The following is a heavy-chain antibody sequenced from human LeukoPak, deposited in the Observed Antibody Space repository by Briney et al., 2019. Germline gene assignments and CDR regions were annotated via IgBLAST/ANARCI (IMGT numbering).Heavy chain of an antibody. CDR1: GFTFRSFG. J-gene: IGHJ4*02. CDR2: IWYDGGQK. V-gene: IGHV3-33*03. CDR3: ATHGYSELRYFDWSTNE. Sequence: GRSLRLSCAAAGFTFRSFGMHWVRQAPGKGLEWVALIWYDGGQKYYGDAVKGRFTISRDNSRKIVYLQMNSLRVEDTGVYYCATHGYSELRYFDWSTNEWGQGTLVTVSS. D-gene: IGHD3-9*01.